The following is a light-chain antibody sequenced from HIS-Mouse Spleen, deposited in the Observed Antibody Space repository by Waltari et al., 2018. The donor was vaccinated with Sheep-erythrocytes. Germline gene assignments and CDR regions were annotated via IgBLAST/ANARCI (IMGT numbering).Light chain of an antibody. CDR3: QQRSNWYT. CDR2: DAS. V-gene: IGKV3-11*01. Sequence: EIVLTQSPATLSLSPGERATLSFRASQSVSSYLAWDQQKPGQAPRLLIYDASNRATGIPARFSGSGSGTDFTLTIRSLEPEDFAVYYCQQRSNWYTFGQGTKLEIK. CDR1: QSVSSY. J-gene: IGKJ2*01.